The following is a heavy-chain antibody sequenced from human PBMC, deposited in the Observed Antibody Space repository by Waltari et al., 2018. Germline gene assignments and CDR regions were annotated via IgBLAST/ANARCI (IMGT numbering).Heavy chain of an antibody. CDR2: IIPILGIA. D-gene: IGHD3-10*01. V-gene: IGHV1-69*02. J-gene: IGHJ4*02. CDR3: ARGSLWSYSY. Sequence: QVQLVQSGAEVKKPGSSVKVSCKASGGTFSSYTISWVRQAPGQGLEWMGRIIPILGIANYAQKCQGRVTITADKPTSTAYMELSSLRSEDTAVYYCARGSLWSYSYWGQGTLVTVSS. CDR1: GGTFSSYT.